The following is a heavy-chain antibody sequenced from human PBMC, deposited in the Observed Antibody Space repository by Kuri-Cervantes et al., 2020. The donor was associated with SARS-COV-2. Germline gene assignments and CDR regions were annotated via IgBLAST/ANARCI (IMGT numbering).Heavy chain of an antibody. CDR3: ARGHASGPDY. J-gene: IGHJ4*02. CDR1: GFIFSNYA. Sequence: GGSLRLSCAASGFIFSNYAMHWVRQAPGKGLEWLAVIWYDGSNKYYADSVRGRLTISRDNSKNTVFLQMNSLRAEDTAVYYCARGHASGPDYWGQGTLVTVSS. D-gene: IGHD6-19*01. V-gene: IGHV3-33*03. CDR2: IWYDGSNK.